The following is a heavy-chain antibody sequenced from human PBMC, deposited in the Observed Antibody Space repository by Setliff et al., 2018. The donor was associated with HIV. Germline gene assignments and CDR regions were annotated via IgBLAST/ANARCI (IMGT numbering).Heavy chain of an antibody. CDR1: GGSISSHY. CDR2: IYYNGNT. V-gene: IGHV4-59*11. J-gene: IGHJ4*02. D-gene: IGHD3-3*01. Sequence: SETLSLTCTVSGGSISSHYWSWIRLPPGKGLEWIGTIYYNGNTNYNPSLKSRVAISVDTSKNLFSLKMNSMTPADTAVYYCARGIENFWSGYIRWGQGTLVTVSS. CDR3: ARGIENFWSGYIR.